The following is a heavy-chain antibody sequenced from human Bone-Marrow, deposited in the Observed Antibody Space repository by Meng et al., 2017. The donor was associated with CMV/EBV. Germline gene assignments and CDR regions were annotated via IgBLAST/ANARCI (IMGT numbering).Heavy chain of an antibody. CDR3: ARDSGSPEHYYYGMDV. CDR1: GFTFSSYG. J-gene: IGHJ6*02. CDR2: ISSSGSTI. Sequence: GESLKISCAASGFTFSSYGMHWVRQAPGKGLEWVSYISSSGSTIYYADSVKGRFTISRNNAKNSLYLQMNSLRAEDTAVYYCARDSGSPEHYYYGMDVWGQGTTVTVSS. D-gene: IGHD1-26*01. V-gene: IGHV3-48*04.